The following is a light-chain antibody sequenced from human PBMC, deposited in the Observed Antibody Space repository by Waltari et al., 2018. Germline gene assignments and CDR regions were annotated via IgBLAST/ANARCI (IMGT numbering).Light chain of an antibody. J-gene: IGLJ3*02. Sequence: QAGLTQPPSVSKGLGQTATLTCIRNSHNVGNLGRGWLQQHQGHPPKLLSYRNNNRPSGISERFSASRSGNTASLTITRLQAEDDADYYCSVWDSSLSGWVFGGGTKLTVL. CDR2: RNN. V-gene: IGLV10-54*04. CDR1: SHNVGNLG. CDR3: SVWDSSLSGWV.